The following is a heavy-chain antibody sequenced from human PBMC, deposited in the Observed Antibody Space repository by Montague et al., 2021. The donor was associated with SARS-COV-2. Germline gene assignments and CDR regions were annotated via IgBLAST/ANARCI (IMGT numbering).Heavy chain of an antibody. CDR2: IHSAGRGT. D-gene: IGHD3-9*01. CDR1: GFTFTNSP. CDR3: AKVGDILTGYSLINLDA. J-gene: IGHJ5*02. V-gene: IGHV3-23*03. Sequence: SLRLSCAASGFTFTNSPMSWARQAPGKGLDWVSVIHSAGRGTYYADSVQGRFTISRDNLKNTVYLQMSNLRDVDTAVYYCAKVGDILTGYSLINLDAWGQGTLVVVSS.